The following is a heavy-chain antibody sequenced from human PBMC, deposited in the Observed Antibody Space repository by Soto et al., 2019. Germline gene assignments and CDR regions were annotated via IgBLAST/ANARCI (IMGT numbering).Heavy chain of an antibody. CDR2: INSDGSST. CDR3: ARPSSGWENWFDP. Sequence: GGSLRLSCAASGFTFSSYWMHWVRQVPGKGLVWVSRINSDGSSTSYADSVKGRLTISRDNAKNSLYLQMNSLRDDDTAVYYCARPSSGWENWFDPWGQGTLVTVSS. V-gene: IGHV3-74*01. CDR1: GFTFSSYW. J-gene: IGHJ5*02. D-gene: IGHD6-19*01.